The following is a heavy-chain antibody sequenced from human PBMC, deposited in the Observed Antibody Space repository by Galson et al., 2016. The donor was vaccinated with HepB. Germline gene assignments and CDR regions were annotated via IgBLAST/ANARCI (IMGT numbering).Heavy chain of an antibody. D-gene: IGHD6-13*01. CDR3: ARTPGYSGTWYDAFDI. V-gene: IGHV3-21*01. CDR2: ISSGSSYI. Sequence: LEWVSSISSGSSYIYYADSVKGRFTISRDNSKNSLYLQMNSLRAEDTAIYFCARTPGYSGTWYDAFDIWGPGTIVTVSS. J-gene: IGHJ3*02.